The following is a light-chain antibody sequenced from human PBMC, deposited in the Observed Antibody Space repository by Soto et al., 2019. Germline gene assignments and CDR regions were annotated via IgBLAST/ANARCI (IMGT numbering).Light chain of an antibody. CDR3: CSYAGSSTFVV. J-gene: IGLJ2*01. CDR2: EGS. CDR1: SSDVGSYNL. Sequence: SVLTQPASVSGSPGQSITISCTGTSSDVGSYNLVSWYQQHPGKAPKLMIYEGSKRPSGVSNRFSGSKSGNTASLTISGLQAEAEADYYCCSYAGSSTFVVFGGGTKLTVL. V-gene: IGLV2-23*03.